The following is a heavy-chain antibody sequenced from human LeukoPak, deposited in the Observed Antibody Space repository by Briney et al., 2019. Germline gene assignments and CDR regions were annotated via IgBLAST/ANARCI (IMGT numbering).Heavy chain of an antibody. Sequence: TSQTLSLTCAISGDSVSSNSAAWNWIRQSPSRGLEWLGRTYYRSKWYNDYAVSVKSRITINPDTSKNQFSLQLNSVTPEDTAVYYCARGALSPPPKRGYSGYDPEYYYYYYMDVWGKGTTVTVSS. CDR2: TYYRSKWYN. CDR1: GDSVSSNSAA. J-gene: IGHJ6*03. V-gene: IGHV6-1*01. CDR3: ARGALSPPPKRGYSGYDPEYYYYYYMDV. D-gene: IGHD5-12*01.